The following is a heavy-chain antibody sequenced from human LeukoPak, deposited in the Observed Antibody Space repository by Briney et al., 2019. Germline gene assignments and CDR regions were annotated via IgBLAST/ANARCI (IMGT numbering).Heavy chain of an antibody. Sequence: SETLSLTCTVSGASISSGGYYWSWIRQPPGKGLEWIGYIYHSGSTYYNPSLKSRVTISVDRSKNQFSLKLSSVTAADTAVYYCARGGMRLVRNFDYWGQGTLVTVSS. V-gene: IGHV4-30-2*01. CDR3: ARGGMRLVRNFDY. J-gene: IGHJ4*02. D-gene: IGHD6-6*01. CDR2: IYHSGST. CDR1: GASISSGGYY.